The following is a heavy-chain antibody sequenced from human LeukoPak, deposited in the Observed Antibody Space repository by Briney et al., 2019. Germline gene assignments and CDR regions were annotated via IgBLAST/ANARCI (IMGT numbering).Heavy chain of an antibody. CDR2: ISGSGGNT. J-gene: IGHJ4*02. CDR3: AKYSSNTLLRPFDY. Sequence: GGSLRLSCAASGFTFSSYAMSWVRQAPGKGLEWVSGISGSGGNTYYADSVKGRLTISRDNSKNTLYLQMNSLRAEDTALYYCAKYSSNTLLRPFDYWGQGTLVTVSS. CDR1: GFTFSSYA. D-gene: IGHD3-3*01. V-gene: IGHV3-23*01.